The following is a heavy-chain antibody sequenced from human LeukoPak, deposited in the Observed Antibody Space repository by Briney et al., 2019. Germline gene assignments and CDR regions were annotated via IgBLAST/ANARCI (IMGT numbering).Heavy chain of an antibody. CDR2: IYNSGST. Sequence: SETLSLTCSVSGDSISYFYWSWIRQAAGKGLEWIGRIYNSGSTDYNASLKSRVTMSVDTSKNQFSLKLSSVTAADTAVYYCARHSHMVRGVILGGFNYWGQGTLVTVSS. J-gene: IGHJ4*02. V-gene: IGHV4-4*07. CDR1: GDSISYFY. CDR3: ARHSHMVRGVILGGFNY. D-gene: IGHD3-10*01.